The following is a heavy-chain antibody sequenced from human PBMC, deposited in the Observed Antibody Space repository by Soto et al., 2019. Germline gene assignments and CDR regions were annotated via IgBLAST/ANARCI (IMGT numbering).Heavy chain of an antibody. CDR2: IYWDDDK. J-gene: IGHJ4*02. Sequence: QITLLESGPTLVKPTETLTLTCAFSGFSLDTRGMSVGWIRQPPGKALEWLALIYWDDDKRYSPSLKSRLTITKDTSINHVVLTITNMDPVDTATYYCAHVLGYCSGGSCSSGSSDYWGQGTLVTVSS. CDR3: AHVLGYCSGGSCSSGSSDY. V-gene: IGHV2-5*02. CDR1: GFSLDTRGMS. D-gene: IGHD2-15*01.